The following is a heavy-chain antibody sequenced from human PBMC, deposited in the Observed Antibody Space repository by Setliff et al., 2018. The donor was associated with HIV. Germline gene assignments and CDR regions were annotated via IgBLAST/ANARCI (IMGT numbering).Heavy chain of an antibody. Sequence: PGGSLRLSCLGSGFTFGEYGMSWFRQAPGKGLEWVGFIRSRPFGGTTEYAASVKGRFTISRDDSKSIAYLQMSSLKIEDTAVYYCTRDHRFVDRYPDWWGQGTLVTVSS. D-gene: IGHD3-9*01. J-gene: IGHJ4*02. V-gene: IGHV3-49*03. CDR1: GFTFGEYG. CDR2: IRSRPFGGTT. CDR3: TRDHRFVDRYPDW.